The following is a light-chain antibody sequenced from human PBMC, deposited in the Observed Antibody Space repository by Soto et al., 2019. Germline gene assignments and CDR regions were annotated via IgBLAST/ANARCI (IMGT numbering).Light chain of an antibody. J-gene: IGKJ5*01. CDR3: QQLNSHPT. Sequence: IQRTQSPSTLSASAGGRVTISCRASENMSGWLAWYKQKPGRAPKLLIYDASSLESGVPSRFSGSGSGTEFTLTIRSLKPEDFATYYCQQLNSHPTVGQGTRLEIK. CDR1: ENMSGW. V-gene: IGKV1-5*01. CDR2: DAS.